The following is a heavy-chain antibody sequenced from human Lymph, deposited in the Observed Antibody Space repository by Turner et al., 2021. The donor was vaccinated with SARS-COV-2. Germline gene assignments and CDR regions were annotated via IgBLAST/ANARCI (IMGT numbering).Heavy chain of an antibody. CDR2: IHHSRNT. J-gene: IGHJ4*02. CDR1: VGSISSSNW. Sequence: QVQLKESGPGLVEPSGTLSLTCAVSVGSISSSNWWSWVRQPPGKGLVWIGEIHHSRNTNYNPSLKSRVTISVDKSKNQFSLKLSSVTAADTALYYCATKYCSGGSCSYFDYWGQGTLVTVSS. CDR3: ATKYCSGGSCSYFDY. V-gene: IGHV4-4*02. D-gene: IGHD2-15*01.